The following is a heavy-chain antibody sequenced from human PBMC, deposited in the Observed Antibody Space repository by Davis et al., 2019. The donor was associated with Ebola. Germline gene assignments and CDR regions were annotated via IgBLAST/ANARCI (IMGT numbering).Heavy chain of an antibody. V-gene: IGHV1-18*01. Sequence: ASVKVSCKASGYTFTSYGISWVRQAPGQGLVWMGWISAYNGNTNYAQKLQGRVTMTTDTSTSTAYMELRSLRSDDTAVYYCARGITMVQGVTPFDYWGQGTLVTVSS. CDR2: ISAYNGNT. J-gene: IGHJ4*02. CDR1: GYTFTSYG. D-gene: IGHD3-10*01. CDR3: ARGITMVQGVTPFDY.